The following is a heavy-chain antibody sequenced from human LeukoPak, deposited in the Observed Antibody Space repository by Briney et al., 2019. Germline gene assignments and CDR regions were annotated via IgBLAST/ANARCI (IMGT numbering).Heavy chain of an antibody. CDR1: GFTVSSNY. J-gene: IGHJ4*02. D-gene: IGHD3-3*01. CDR2: IYSGGST. CDR3: AKDFWSGYYGRTLAY. V-gene: IGHV3-53*01. Sequence: PGGSLRLSCAASGFTVSSNYMSWVRQAPGKGLEWVSVIYSGGSTYYADSVKGRFTISRDNSKNTLYLQMNSLRAEDTAVYYCAKDFWSGYYGRTLAYWGQGTLVTVSS.